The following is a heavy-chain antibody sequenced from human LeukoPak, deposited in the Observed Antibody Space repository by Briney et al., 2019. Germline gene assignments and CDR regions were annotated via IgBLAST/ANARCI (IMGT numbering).Heavy chain of an antibody. D-gene: IGHD3-22*01. V-gene: IGHV3-9*01. CDR1: GFTFYDYA. Sequence: GRSLRLSCAASGFTFYDYAMHCVRQAPGKGLEWVSGIRWNSGSIGYADSVKGRFTISRDNAKNSLYLQMNSLRAEETALYYCAKDATYYYDSSGYLEYWGQGTLVTVSS. J-gene: IGHJ4*02. CDR2: IRWNSGSI. CDR3: AKDATYYYDSSGYLEY.